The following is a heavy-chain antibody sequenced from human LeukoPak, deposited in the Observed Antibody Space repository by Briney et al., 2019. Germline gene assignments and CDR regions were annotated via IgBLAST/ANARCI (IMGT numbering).Heavy chain of an antibody. V-gene: IGHV1-69*13. D-gene: IGHD6-19*01. CDR3: ARGSVAGSHYYYGMDV. CDR1: GGTFSSYA. Sequence: SVKVSCKASGGTFSSYAISWVRQAPGQGLEWMGGIIPIFGTPNYAQKFQGRLTITADESTSTAYMELSSLRSENTAVYHCARGSVAGSHYYYGMDVWGQGTTVTVSS. J-gene: IGHJ6*02. CDR2: IIPIFGTP.